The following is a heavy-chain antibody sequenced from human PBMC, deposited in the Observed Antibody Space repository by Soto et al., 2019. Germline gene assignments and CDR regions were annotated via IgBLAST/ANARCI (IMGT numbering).Heavy chain of an antibody. CDR3: ARVSSRGYSYGYADY. D-gene: IGHD5-18*01. J-gene: IGHJ4*02. Sequence: QVQLQESGPGLVKPSQTLSLTCTVSGGSINSGAYYWSWIRQHPGKGLEWIGYIFTSGSTYYNPSLKSRVTISLDTSKNHFSLKLRSVTAADTAVYYCARVSSRGYSYGYADYWGQGTLVTVSS. CDR2: IFTSGST. V-gene: IGHV4-31*03. CDR1: GGSINSGAYY.